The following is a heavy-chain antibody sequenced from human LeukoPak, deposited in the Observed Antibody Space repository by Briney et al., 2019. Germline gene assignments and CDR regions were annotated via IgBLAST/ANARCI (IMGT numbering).Heavy chain of an antibody. D-gene: IGHD2-21*01. CDR3: ARHAFASPLDI. J-gene: IGHJ4*02. CDR2: IYHTGDS. CDR1: DVSISDYY. Sequence: MSSETLSLTCAVSDVSISDYYWSWIRQPPGKGLEWIGYIYHTGDSNQNPSLKGRVTVTLDTPKNQVSLKVTSVTAADTAVYYCARHAFASPLDIWGQGTVVIVSS. V-gene: IGHV4-59*08.